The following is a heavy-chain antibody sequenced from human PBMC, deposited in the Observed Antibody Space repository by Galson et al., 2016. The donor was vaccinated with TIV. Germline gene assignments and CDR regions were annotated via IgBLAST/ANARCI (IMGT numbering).Heavy chain of an antibody. Sequence: SVKVSCKASGGTFRNDPINWVRQAPGQGLEWMGGILPTSGTTNYAQRFQGRVSITTDESTSTVYTALSSLTSDDTAVYYWARVIPGGGTCYFFDDWGQGTLVAVSS. CDR2: ILPTSGTT. V-gene: IGHV1-69*05. CDR1: GGTFRNDP. D-gene: IGHD1-7*01. CDR3: ARVIPGGGTCYFFDD. J-gene: IGHJ4*02.